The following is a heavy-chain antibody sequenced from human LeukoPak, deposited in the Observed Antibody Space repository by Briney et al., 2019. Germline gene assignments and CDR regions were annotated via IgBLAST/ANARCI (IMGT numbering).Heavy chain of an antibody. D-gene: IGHD2-2*01. Sequence: SETLSLTCTVSGGSISSYYWSWIRQPPGKGLEWIGYIYYSGSTNYNPSLKGRVTISVDRSKNQFSLKLSSVTAADTAVYYCARFVVVPAATVADIWGQGTMVTVSS. CDR3: ARFVVVPAATVADI. V-gene: IGHV4-59*12. CDR2: IYYSGST. J-gene: IGHJ3*02. CDR1: GGSISSYY.